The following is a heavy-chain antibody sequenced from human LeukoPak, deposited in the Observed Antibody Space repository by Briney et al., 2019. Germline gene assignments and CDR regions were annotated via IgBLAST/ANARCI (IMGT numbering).Heavy chain of an antibody. J-gene: IGHJ4*02. D-gene: IGHD3-22*01. V-gene: IGHV1-2*02. CDR2: INPNSGGT. Sequence: ASVKVSCKASGYTFTAYYMHWVRQAPGQGLEWMGWINPNSGGTNSSQKFQDRVTLTRDTSISTAYMELGSLGSEDTAVYYCARGGEGHYYDSSGYGYDYWGQGTLVTVSS. CDR3: ARGGEGHYYDSSGYGYDY. CDR1: GYTFTAYY.